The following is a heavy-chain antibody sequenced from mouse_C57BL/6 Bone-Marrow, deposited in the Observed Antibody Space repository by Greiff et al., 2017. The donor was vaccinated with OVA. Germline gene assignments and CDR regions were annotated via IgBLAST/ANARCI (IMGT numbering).Heavy chain of an antibody. Sequence: QVQLQQPGAELVRPGSSVKLSCKASGYTFTSYWMHWVKQRPIQGLEWIGNIDPSDSETQYNQKFKDKATLTVDKSSSTAYMQLSSLTSEDSAVYYCASGYGSSYWYFDVWGTGTTVTVSS. D-gene: IGHD1-1*01. CDR1: GYTFTSYW. J-gene: IGHJ1*03. V-gene: IGHV1-52*01. CDR2: IDPSDSET. CDR3: ASGYGSSYWYFDV.